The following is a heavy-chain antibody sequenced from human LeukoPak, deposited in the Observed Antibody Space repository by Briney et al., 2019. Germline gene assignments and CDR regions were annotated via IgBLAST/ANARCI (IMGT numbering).Heavy chain of an antibody. Sequence: SVKVSCKASGGTFSSYAISWVRQAPGQGLESMGGIIPIFGTANYAQKFQGRVTITADESTSTAYMELSSLRSEDTAVYYCASDRDGYNYYFDYWGQGTLVTVSS. J-gene: IGHJ4*02. CDR1: GGTFSSYA. D-gene: IGHD5-24*01. CDR3: ASDRDGYNYYFDY. V-gene: IGHV1-69*13. CDR2: IIPIFGTA.